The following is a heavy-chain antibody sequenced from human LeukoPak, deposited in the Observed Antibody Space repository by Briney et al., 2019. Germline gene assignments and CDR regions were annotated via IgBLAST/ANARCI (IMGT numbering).Heavy chain of an antibody. CDR1: GFTFSSYG. D-gene: IGHD5-18*01. V-gene: IGHV3-7*01. Sequence: PGGSLRLSCAASGFTFSSYGMSWVRQAPGKGLEWVANIKQDGSEKYYVDSVKGRFTISRDNAKNSLYLQMNSLRAEDTAVYYCARAGKYLDTWGQGTLVTVSS. J-gene: IGHJ4*02. CDR2: IKQDGSEK. CDR3: ARAGKYLDT.